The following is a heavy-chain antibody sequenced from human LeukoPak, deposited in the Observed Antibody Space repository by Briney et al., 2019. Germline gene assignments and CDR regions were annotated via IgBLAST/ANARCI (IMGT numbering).Heavy chain of an antibody. CDR1: GFSFRNYW. D-gene: IGHD7-27*01. V-gene: IGHV3-74*03. Sequence: GGSLRLSCAASGFSFRNYWMCWVRQAPGKGLVCVSRINSDGSTTTYADPVKGRFTISRDNAKNTLYLQMNSLRAEDSALYYCARIRESLGLGAFDIWGQGTMVTVSS. J-gene: IGHJ3*02. CDR2: INSDGSTT. CDR3: ARIRESLGLGAFDI.